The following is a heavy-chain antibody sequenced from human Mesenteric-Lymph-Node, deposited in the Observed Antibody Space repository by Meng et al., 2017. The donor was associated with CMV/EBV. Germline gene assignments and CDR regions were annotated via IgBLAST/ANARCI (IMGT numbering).Heavy chain of an antibody. CDR3: ARAVDSGYDLSGFDY. J-gene: IGHJ4*02. Sequence: GESLKISCAASGFTVSSNYMSWVRQAPGKGLEWVSVIYSGGSTYYADSVKGRFTISRDNSKNTLYLQMTSLRAEDTAVYYCARAVDSGYDLSGFDYWGQGTLVTVSS. CDR1: GFTVSSNY. V-gene: IGHV3-53*05. CDR2: IYSGGST. D-gene: IGHD5-12*01.